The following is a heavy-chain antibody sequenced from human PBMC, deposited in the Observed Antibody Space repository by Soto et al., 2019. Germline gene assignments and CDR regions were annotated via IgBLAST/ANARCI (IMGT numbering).Heavy chain of an antibody. J-gene: IGHJ6*02. CDR3: AKSGGYGDYLITLNYYYGMDV. D-gene: IGHD4-17*01. CDR2: ISGSGGST. CDR1: GFTFSSYA. Sequence: GGSLRLSCAASGFTFSSYAMSWVRQAPGKGLEWVSAISGSGGSTYYADSVKGRFTISRDNSKNTLYLQMNSLRAEDTAVYYCAKSGGYGDYLITLNYYYGMDVWGQGTTVTVSS. V-gene: IGHV3-23*01.